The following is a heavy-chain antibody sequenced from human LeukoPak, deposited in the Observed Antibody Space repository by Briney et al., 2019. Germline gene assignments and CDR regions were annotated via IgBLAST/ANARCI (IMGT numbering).Heavy chain of an antibody. D-gene: IGHD3-22*01. CDR3: ARVSLGDSSGYYYGDAFDI. Sequence: SETLSLTCAVSGGSISSGGYSWSWIRQPPGKGLEWIGYIYYSGSTYYNPSLKSRVTISVDTSKTQFSLKLSSVTAADTAVYYCARVSLGDSSGYYYGDAFDIWGQGTMVTVSS. V-gene: IGHV4-30-4*07. CDR2: IYYSGST. J-gene: IGHJ3*02. CDR1: GGSISSGGYS.